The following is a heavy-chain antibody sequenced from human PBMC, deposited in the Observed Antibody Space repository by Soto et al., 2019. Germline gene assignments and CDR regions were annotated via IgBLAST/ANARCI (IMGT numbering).Heavy chain of an antibody. D-gene: IGHD6-19*01. CDR3: ARDRPLGVAGDWYFDL. Sequence: QVQLVQSGAEVKKPGASVKVSCKASGYTFTSYGISWVRQAPGQGLEWMGWISAYNGNKNYAQKLQFRATMTTDTSTSTAYMELRSLRSDDTAVYYCARDRPLGVAGDWYFDLWGRGTLVTVSS. CDR2: ISAYNGNK. CDR1: GYTFTSYG. V-gene: IGHV1-18*01. J-gene: IGHJ2*01.